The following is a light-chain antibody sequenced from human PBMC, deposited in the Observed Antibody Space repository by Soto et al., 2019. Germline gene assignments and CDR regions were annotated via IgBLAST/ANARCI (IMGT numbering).Light chain of an antibody. CDR3: QSYDSSLSGYYV. Sequence: QSVLTQPPPVSGAPGQRVTISCTGSSSNIGAGYDVHWYQQLPGTAPKLLIYGNSNRPSGVPDRLSGSKSGTSASLAITGLLAEDEADYYCQSYDSSLSGYYVFGTGTKLTV. CDR2: GNS. CDR1: SSNIGAGYD. J-gene: IGLJ1*01. V-gene: IGLV1-40*01.